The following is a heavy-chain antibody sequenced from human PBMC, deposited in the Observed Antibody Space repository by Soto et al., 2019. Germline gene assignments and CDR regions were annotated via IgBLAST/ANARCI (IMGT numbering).Heavy chain of an antibody. CDR2: IKQDGSEK. CDR3: AIDSFGELLSPSDY. CDR1: GFTFSSYW. J-gene: IGHJ4*02. Sequence: GGSLRLSCAASGFTFSSYWMSWVRQAPGKGLEWVANIKQDGSEKYYVDSVKGRFTISRDNAKNSLYLQMNSLRAEDTAVYYCAIDSFGELLSPSDYWGQGTLVTVSS. D-gene: IGHD3-10*01. V-gene: IGHV3-7*01.